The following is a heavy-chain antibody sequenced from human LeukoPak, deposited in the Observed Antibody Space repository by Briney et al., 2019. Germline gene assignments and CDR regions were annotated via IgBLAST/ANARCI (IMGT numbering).Heavy chain of an antibody. V-gene: IGHV4-39*01. CDR2: IYYSGST. CDR1: GGSISSSSYY. J-gene: IGHJ5*02. D-gene: IGHD3-10*01. Sequence: SETLSLTCTVSGGSISSSSYYWGWIRQPPGKGLEWIGSIYYSGSTYYNPSLKSRVTISVDTSKNQFSLKLRSVTAADTAVYYCARRVTYYYGSGSSSGPNWFDPCEQGTLVTVSS. CDR3: ARRVTYYYGSGSSSGPNWFDP.